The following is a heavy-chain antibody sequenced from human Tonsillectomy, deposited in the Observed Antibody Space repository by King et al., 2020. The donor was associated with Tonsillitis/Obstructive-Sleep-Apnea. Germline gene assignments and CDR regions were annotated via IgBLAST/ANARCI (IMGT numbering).Heavy chain of an antibody. V-gene: IGHV1-18*01. J-gene: IGHJ4*02. CDR2: ISAYNGNT. CDR3: ARAHGGMTTVTRFDY. CDR1: GYTFTNYG. D-gene: IGHD4-17*01. Sequence: VQLVESGAEVKKPGASVKVSCKASGYTFTNYGISWVRQAPGQGLPWMGWISAYNGNTNYAQKLQGRVTMTTDTSTRTAYMELRSLRSDDTAVYYCARAHGGMTTVTRFDYWGQGTLVTVSS.